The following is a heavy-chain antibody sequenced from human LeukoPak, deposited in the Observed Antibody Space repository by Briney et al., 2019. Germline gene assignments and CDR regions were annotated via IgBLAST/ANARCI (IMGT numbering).Heavy chain of an antibody. V-gene: IGHV3-48*04. D-gene: IGHD6-13*01. CDR2: IGDSDDTI. CDR1: GFNFSIYS. J-gene: IGHJ4*02. CDR3: ARDSPRGQLLVHIH. Sequence: GGSLRLSCAASGFNFSIYSMNWIRQAPGKGLEWVSYIGDSDDTINYADSVKGRFTISRDNAQNSLYLQMNNLRAEDTAVYYCARDSPRGQLLVHIHWGQGTLVTVSS.